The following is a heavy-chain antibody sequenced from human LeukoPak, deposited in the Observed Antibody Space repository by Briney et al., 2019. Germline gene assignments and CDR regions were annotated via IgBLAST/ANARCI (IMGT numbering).Heavy chain of an antibody. CDR2: ISWNSGSI. J-gene: IGHJ5*02. CDR1: GFTFDDYA. V-gene: IGHV3-9*03. Sequence: PGGSLRLSCAASGFTFDDYAMHWVRQVPGKGLEWVSGISWNSGSIGYADSVKGRFTISRDNAKNSLYLQMDSLRAEDMALYYCAGAGWAQNWFDPWGQGTLVIVSS. CDR3: AGAGWAQNWFDP. D-gene: IGHD1-26*01.